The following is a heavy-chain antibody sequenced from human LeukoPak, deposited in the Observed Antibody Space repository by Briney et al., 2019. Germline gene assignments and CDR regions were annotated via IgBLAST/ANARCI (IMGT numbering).Heavy chain of an antibody. Sequence: GASVKVSCKASGYTFTSYGISWVRQAPGQGLEWMGWINPNSGGTNYAQKFQGRVTMTRDTSISTAYMELSRLRSDDTAVYYCARGAGIVATIDYGMDVWGQGTTVTVSS. CDR3: ARGAGIVATIDYGMDV. V-gene: IGHV1-2*02. CDR2: INPNSGGT. D-gene: IGHD5-12*01. J-gene: IGHJ6*02. CDR1: GYTFTSYG.